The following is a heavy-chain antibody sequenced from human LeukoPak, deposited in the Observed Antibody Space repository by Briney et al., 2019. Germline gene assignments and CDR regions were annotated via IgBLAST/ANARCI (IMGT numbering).Heavy chain of an antibody. D-gene: IGHD2-2*01. CDR2: INPNSGGT. CDR1: GYTFTGYY. J-gene: IGHJ3*02. Sequence: ASVKVSCKASGYTFTGYYMHWVRQAPGQGLEWMGWINPNSGGTNYAQKFQGRVTMTRDTSISTAYMELSRLRSDDTAVYYCARSYCRSTSCYFAFDIWGQGTMVTVSS. V-gene: IGHV1-2*02. CDR3: ARSYCRSTSCYFAFDI.